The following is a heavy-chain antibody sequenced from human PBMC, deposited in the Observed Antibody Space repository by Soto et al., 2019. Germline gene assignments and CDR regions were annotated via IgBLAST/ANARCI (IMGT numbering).Heavy chain of an antibody. CDR1: GVTISYGGHS. Sequence: PSETLSLTCSVSGVTISYGGHSWSWIRQSPGKGLEWLGYISHVETTYYNPSFQSRLSLSIDRTRNQFSLSLSSMTAADKAVYYCARGGGYDSFDFWGRGIQVTVSS. V-gene: IGHV4-30-2*06. CDR3: ARGGGYDSFDF. J-gene: IGHJ4*02. CDR2: ISHVETT. D-gene: IGHD3-3*01.